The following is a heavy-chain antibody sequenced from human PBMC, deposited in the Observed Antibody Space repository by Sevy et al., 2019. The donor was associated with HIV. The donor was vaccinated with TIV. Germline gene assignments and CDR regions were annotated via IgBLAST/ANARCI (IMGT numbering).Heavy chain of an antibody. CDR1: GGSFSGYY. J-gene: IGHJ6*03. CDR3: ARGRPYSGSYFYMDV. Sequence: LSQLPETLSLTCAVYGGSFSGYYWSWIRQPPGKGLEWIGEINHMGSTNYNPSLKSRVTISVDTSKNQFSLKLSSVTAADTAVYYCARGRPYSGSYFYMDVWGKGTTVTVSS. V-gene: IGHV4-34*01. D-gene: IGHD1-26*01. CDR2: INHMGST.